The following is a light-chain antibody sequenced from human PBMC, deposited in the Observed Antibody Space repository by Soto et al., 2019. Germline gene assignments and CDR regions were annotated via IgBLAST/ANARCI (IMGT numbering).Light chain of an antibody. CDR2: DVS. CDR3: SSYTVSSSVV. CDR1: SSDVGGYNY. Sequence: QSALTQPASVSGSPGQSFTISCTGTSSDVGGYNYVSWYQQHPGKAPKLMIYDVSNRPFGVSNRFSGSKSGNTASLTISGLQVEDEADYYCSSYTVSSSVVFGGGTKLTVL. V-gene: IGLV2-14*01. J-gene: IGLJ3*02.